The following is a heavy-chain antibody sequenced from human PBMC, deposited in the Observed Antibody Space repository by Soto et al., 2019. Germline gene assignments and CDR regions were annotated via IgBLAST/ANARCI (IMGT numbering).Heavy chain of an antibody. D-gene: IGHD1-1*01. CDR2: FNPYTGGT. Sequence: QGQLVQSGAEVKKPGASVKVSCKASGYTFTTYYIHWMRQAPGQGLEWMGMFNPYTGGTRYAHKFQGRVNMPGDKSTSTGDMELSRLRSDDTAVYYCERLWGEIGTAFDTWGQGTLVTVSS. CDR1: GYTFTTYY. V-gene: IGHV1-46*01. CDR3: ERLWGEIGTAFDT. J-gene: IGHJ5*02.